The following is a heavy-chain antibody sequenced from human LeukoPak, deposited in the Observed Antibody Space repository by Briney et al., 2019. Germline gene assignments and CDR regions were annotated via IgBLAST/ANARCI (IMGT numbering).Heavy chain of an antibody. J-gene: IGHJ5*02. CDR2: IYYSGST. V-gene: IGHV4-39*01. D-gene: IGHD4/OR15-4a*01. CDR1: GGSISSSSYY. Sequence: SETLSLTCTVSGGSISSSSYYWGWMRQPPGKGLEWIGSIYYSGSTYYNPSLKSRVTISVDTSKNQFSLKLSSVTAADTAVYYCARLSGGTLRWFDPWGQGTLVTVSS. CDR3: ARLSGGTLRWFDP.